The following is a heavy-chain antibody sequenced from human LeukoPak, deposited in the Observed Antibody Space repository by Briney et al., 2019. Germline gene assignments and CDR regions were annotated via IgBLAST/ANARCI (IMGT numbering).Heavy chain of an antibody. V-gene: IGHV1-2*02. CDR1: GYTFTSYG. D-gene: IGHD3-22*01. Sequence: GASVKVSCKASGYTFTSYGISWVRQAPGQGLEWMGWINPNSGGTNYAQKFQGRVTMTRDTSISTAYMELSSLRSEDTAVYYCARKVPNDSSGYYYRGQFDPWGQGTLVTVSS. CDR3: ARKVPNDSSGYYYRGQFDP. J-gene: IGHJ5*02. CDR2: INPNSGGT.